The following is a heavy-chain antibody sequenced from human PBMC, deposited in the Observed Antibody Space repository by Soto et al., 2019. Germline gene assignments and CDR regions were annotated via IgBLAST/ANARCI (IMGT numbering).Heavy chain of an antibody. J-gene: IGHJ6*02. CDR3: ARGLRSSGYAMDV. V-gene: IGHV3-48*03. CDR1: GFTFSSYE. CDR2: IISRGSTI. D-gene: IGHD6-13*01. Sequence: RLSCAASGFTFSSYEMNWVRQAPGKGLEWVSYIISRGSTIYYADSVKGRFTISRDNAKNSLYLQMNSLRAEDTAVYYCARGLRSSGYAMDVWGQGTTVTVSS.